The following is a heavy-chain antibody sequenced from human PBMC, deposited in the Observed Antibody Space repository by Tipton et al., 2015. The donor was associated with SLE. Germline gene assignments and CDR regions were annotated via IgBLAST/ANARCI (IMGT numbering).Heavy chain of an antibody. D-gene: IGHD6-6*01. Sequence: TLSLTCTVSGGSISSSSYYWGWIRQPPGKGLEWIGSIYYSGSTYYNPSLKSRVTISVDTSKNQFSLKLSSVTAADTAVYYCAGERVGGIAARKGGFDYWGQGTLVTVSS. J-gene: IGHJ4*02. CDR1: GGSISSSSYY. CDR3: AGERVGGIAARKGGFDY. CDR2: IYYSGST. V-gene: IGHV4-39*02.